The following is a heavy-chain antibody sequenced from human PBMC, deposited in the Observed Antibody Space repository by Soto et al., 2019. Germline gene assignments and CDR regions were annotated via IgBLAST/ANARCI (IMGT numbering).Heavy chain of an antibody. V-gene: IGHV2-5*02. CDR3: AHNGPQRGRGWFDP. J-gene: IGHJ5*02. CDR1: GFSLSTSGVG. CDR2: IYWDDDK. Sequence: QITLKESGPTLVKPTQTLTLTCTFSGFSLSTSGVGVGWIRQPPGKALEWLALIYWDDDKRYSPSLKSRLTTIKDTSKNQVVLTVTHMDPVDTATYYCAHNGPQRGRGWFDPWGQGTLVTVSS. D-gene: IGHD3-10*01.